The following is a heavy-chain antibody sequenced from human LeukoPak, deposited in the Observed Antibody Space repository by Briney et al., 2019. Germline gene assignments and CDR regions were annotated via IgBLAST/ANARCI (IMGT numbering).Heavy chain of an antibody. J-gene: IGHJ4*02. CDR1: GFTFSSYA. Sequence: GGSLRLSCAASGFTFSSYAMSWVRQAPGKGLEWVSAISGSGGSTYYADSVKGRFTISRDNSKNTLYLQMNSLGAEDTAVYYCAKDLGYYDSSGYYHYWGQGTLVTVSS. CDR3: AKDLGYYDSSGYYHY. D-gene: IGHD3-22*01. CDR2: ISGSGGST. V-gene: IGHV3-23*01.